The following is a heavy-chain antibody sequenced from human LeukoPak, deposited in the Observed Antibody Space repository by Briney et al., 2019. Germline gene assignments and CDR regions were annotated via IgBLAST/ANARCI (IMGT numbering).Heavy chain of an antibody. V-gene: IGHV1-69*04. Sequence: ASVKVSCKASGGTFSSYAISWVRQAPGRGLEWMGRIIPILGIANYAQKFQGRVTITADKSTSTAYMELSSLRSEDTAVYYCARITPDDYGDYGDYWGQGTLVTVSS. D-gene: IGHD4-17*01. CDR3: ARITPDDYGDYGDY. J-gene: IGHJ4*02. CDR1: GGTFSSYA. CDR2: IIPILGIA.